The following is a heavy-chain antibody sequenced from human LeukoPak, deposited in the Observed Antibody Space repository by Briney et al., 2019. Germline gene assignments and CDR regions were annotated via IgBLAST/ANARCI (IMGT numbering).Heavy chain of an antibody. J-gene: IGHJ1*01. CDR1: GGSISGSDFY. V-gene: IGHV4-39*01. Sequence: TSETLSLTCRVSGGSISGSDFYWGWIRQPPGKGLEWIGSINYGGATYYKPSLRSQVTMSVDMSKNEFSLELKSVTAADTAMYYCARLGPGGWYKGAYFQHWGQGTLVTV. CDR3: ARLGPGGWYKGAYFQH. CDR2: INYGGAT. D-gene: IGHD6-19*01.